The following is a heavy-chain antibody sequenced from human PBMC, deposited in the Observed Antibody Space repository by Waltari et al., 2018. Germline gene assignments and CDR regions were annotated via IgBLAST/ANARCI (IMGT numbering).Heavy chain of an antibody. Sequence: QVQLVQSGAEVKKPGSSVKVSCKASGGTLSRYAISWVRQAPGQGLEWMGGIIPIVDIATYAQKCQGRVTITADESTSTAYMELNNLRSEDTAVYYCARDPCSGGTCDSEAWGQGTLVTVSS. D-gene: IGHD2-15*01. CDR2: IIPIVDIA. CDR3: ARDPCSGGTCDSEA. J-gene: IGHJ4*02. V-gene: IGHV1-69*12. CDR1: GGTLSRYA.